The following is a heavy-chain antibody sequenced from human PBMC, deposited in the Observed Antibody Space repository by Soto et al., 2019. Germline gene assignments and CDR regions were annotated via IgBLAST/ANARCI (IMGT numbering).Heavy chain of an antibody. Sequence: GGSLRLSCAASGFTVSSNYMSWVHQAPGKGLEWVSVIYSGGSTYYADSVKGRFTISRDNSKNTLYLQMNSLRAEDTAVYYCARWVLTTVGGYFDYWGQGTLVTVSS. V-gene: IGHV3-66*01. CDR3: ARWVLTTVGGYFDY. CDR2: IYSGGST. J-gene: IGHJ4*02. D-gene: IGHD4-17*01. CDR1: GFTVSSNY.